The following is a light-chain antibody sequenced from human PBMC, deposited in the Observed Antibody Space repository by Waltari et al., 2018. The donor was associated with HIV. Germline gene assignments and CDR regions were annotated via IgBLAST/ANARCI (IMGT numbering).Light chain of an antibody. Sequence: QSALTQPASVSGSPGQSITISCTGTSRDVGGYTYVSWYQQHPGKAPKLMIYEVSNRPSGVSNRFSGSKSGNTASLTISGLQAEDEADYYCSSYTSSSTLEVFGGGTKLTVL. J-gene: IGLJ2*01. V-gene: IGLV2-14*01. CDR2: EVS. CDR1: SRDVGGYTY. CDR3: SSYTSSSTLEV.